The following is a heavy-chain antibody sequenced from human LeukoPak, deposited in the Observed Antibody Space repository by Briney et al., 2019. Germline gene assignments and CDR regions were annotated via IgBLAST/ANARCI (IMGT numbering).Heavy chain of an antibody. CDR2: IIPILGIA. J-gene: IGHJ6*02. CDR1: GGTFSSYA. V-gene: IGHV1-69*04. CDR3: ARVVHQLLGIYYYGMDV. Sequence: GASVKVSCKASGGTFSSYAISWVRQAPGQGLEWMGRIIPILGIANYAQKFQGRVTITADKSTSTAYMELSSLRSEDTAVYYCARVVHQLLGIYYYGMDVWGQGITVTVSS. D-gene: IGHD2-2*01.